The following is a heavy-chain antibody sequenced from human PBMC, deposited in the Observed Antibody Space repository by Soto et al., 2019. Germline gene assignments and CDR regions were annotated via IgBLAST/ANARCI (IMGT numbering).Heavy chain of an antibody. CDR2: VYHSGDT. CDR3: ARDLGWFDP. D-gene: IGHD7-27*01. Sequence: QVQLQESGPGLVKPSGTLTVTCTVSGASISSSSWWSWVRQPPGKGLEWIGEVYHSGDTNYNPSLXSRVTLSVDKSKNQLSLNLTSVTAADTAVYYCARDLGWFDPWGQGTLVTVSS. CDR1: GASISSSSW. J-gene: IGHJ5*02. V-gene: IGHV4-4*02.